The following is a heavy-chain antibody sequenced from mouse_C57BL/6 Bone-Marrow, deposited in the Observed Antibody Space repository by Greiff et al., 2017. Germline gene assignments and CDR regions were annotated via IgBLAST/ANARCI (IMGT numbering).Heavy chain of an antibody. CDR1: GISITTGNYR. Sequence: EVKLQESGPGLVKPSQTVFLTCTVTGISITTGNYRWSWIRQFPGHKLEWIGYIYYSGTITYNPSLTSRTTITRDTPKNQFVLEMNSLTAEDTATYYCARHYSNSWYFDVWGTGTTVTVSS. CDR2: IYYSGTI. D-gene: IGHD2-5*01. J-gene: IGHJ1*03. CDR3: ARHYSNSWYFDV. V-gene: IGHV3-5*01.